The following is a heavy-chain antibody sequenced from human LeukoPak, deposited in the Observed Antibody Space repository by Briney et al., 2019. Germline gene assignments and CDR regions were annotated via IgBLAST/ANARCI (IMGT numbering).Heavy chain of an antibody. CDR1: GYTFTRYY. Sequence: SVKVSCKASGYTFTRYYMHWVRQAPGQGLEWMGIINPSGGSTSYAQKFQGRVTMTRDMSTSTVYMELSSLRSEDAAVYYCARTTPTYGSGSYPFDYWGQGTLVTVSS. CDR3: ARTTPTYGSGSYPFDY. V-gene: IGHV1-46*01. J-gene: IGHJ4*02. D-gene: IGHD3-10*01. CDR2: INPSGGST.